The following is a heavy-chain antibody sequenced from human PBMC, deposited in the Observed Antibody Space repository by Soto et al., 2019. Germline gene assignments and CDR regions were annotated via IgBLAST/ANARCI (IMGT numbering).Heavy chain of an antibody. V-gene: IGHV3-30-3*01. CDR3: EREQSFDP. J-gene: IGHJ5*02. Sequence: QVQLVESGGGVVQPGRSLKLSCAASGFTFSSYAMHWVRQAPGKGLEWVAVISYDGSNKYYADSVKGRFTISRDNSKNTLYLQMNSRRAEDTAGYYCEREQSFDPWGQGTLVTVSS. CDR2: ISYDGSNK. CDR1: GFTFSSYA.